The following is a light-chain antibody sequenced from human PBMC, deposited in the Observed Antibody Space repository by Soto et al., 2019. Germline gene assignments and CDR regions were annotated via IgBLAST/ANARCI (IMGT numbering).Light chain of an antibody. CDR1: SSDIGGYNF. J-gene: IGLJ2*01. CDR2: AVT. CDR3: ASYTTSSTLV. Sequence: QSALTQPASVSGSPGQSITICCTGTSSDIGGYNFVSWYHQHPGKAPKLLIYAVTNRPSGIPDRFSGSKSGNTASLTISGLQAEDGADYYCASYTTSSTLVFGGGTKVTVL. V-gene: IGLV2-14*01.